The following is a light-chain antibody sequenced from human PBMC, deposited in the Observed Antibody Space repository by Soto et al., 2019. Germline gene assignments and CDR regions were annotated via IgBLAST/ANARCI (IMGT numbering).Light chain of an antibody. CDR3: QQYGSSRWT. V-gene: IGKV3-20*01. J-gene: IGKJ1*01. Sequence: EIVLTQSPATLSLSPGERATLSCRASQSVSSYLAWYQQNPGQAPRLLIYDASNRATGIPARFSGSGSGTDFTLTISRLEPEDFAVYYCQQYGSSRWTFGQGTKVDIK. CDR2: DAS. CDR1: QSVSSY.